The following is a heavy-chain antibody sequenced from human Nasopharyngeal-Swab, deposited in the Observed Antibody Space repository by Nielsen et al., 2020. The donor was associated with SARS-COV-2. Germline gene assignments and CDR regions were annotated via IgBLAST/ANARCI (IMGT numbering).Heavy chain of an antibody. V-gene: IGHV3-15*01. D-gene: IGHD2-15*01. CDR3: TTGNGYCSGGSCYQPRYYYGMDV. Sequence: VRQAPGKGLEWGGRIKSKTDGGTTDYAAPVKGRFTISRDDSKNTLYLQMNSLKTEDTAVYYCTTGNGYCSGGSCYQPRYYYGMDVWGQGTTVTVSS. J-gene: IGHJ6*02. CDR2: IKSKTDGGTT.